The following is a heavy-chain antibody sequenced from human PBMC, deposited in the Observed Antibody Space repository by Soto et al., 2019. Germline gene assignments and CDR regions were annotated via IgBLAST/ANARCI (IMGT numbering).Heavy chain of an antibody. CDR2: ISYDGSNK. Sequence: GGSLRLSCAASGFTFSSYGMHWVRQAPGKGLEWVAVISYDGSNKYYADSVKGRFTISRDNSKNTLYLQMNSLRAEDTAVYYCAKDPSIAARGPRGTEFDYWGQGTLVTVSS. J-gene: IGHJ4*02. CDR1: GFTFSSYG. CDR3: AKDPSIAARGPRGTEFDY. D-gene: IGHD6-6*01. V-gene: IGHV3-30*18.